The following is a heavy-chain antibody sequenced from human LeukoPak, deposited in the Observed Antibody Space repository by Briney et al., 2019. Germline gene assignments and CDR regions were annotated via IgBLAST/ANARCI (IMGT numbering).Heavy chain of an antibody. J-gene: IGHJ4*02. V-gene: IGHV1-69*06. CDR3: ARGRDSSGWYRY. Sequence: GASVKVSCKASGYTFTGYYMHWVRQAPGQGLEWMGGIIPIFGTANYAQKFQGRVTITADKSTSTAYMELSSLRSEDTAVYYCARGRDSSGWYRYWGQGTLVTVSS. CDR1: GYTFTGYY. D-gene: IGHD6-19*01. CDR2: IIPIFGTA.